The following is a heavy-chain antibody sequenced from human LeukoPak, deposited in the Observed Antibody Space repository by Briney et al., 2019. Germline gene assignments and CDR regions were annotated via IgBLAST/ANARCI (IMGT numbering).Heavy chain of an antibody. D-gene: IGHD2-2*02. CDR1: GFTFSDYY. CDR3: ARYCSSTSCYTPSDVYDI. Sequence: GGSLRLSRAASGFTFSDYYMSWIRQAPGKGLEWLSYISSSGYTIYYADSVKGRFTISRDNANNSLYLQMNSLRAEDTAVYYCARYCSSTSCYTPSDVYDIWGQGTMVTVSS. J-gene: IGHJ3*02. CDR2: ISSSGYTI. V-gene: IGHV3-11*04.